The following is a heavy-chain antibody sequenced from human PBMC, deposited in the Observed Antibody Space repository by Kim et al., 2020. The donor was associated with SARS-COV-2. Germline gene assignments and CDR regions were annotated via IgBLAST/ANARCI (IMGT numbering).Heavy chain of an antibody. Sequence: GGSLRLSCAASGFTFSSYAMHWVRQAPGKGLEWVAVISYDGSNKYYADSVKGRLTISRDNSKNTLYLQMNSLRAEDTAVYYCARATGGSYYYGMDVWGQGTTVTVSS. CDR3: ARATGGSYYYGMDV. V-gene: IGHV3-30-3*01. D-gene: IGHD1-26*01. CDR2: ISYDGSNK. CDR1: GFTFSSYA. J-gene: IGHJ6*02.